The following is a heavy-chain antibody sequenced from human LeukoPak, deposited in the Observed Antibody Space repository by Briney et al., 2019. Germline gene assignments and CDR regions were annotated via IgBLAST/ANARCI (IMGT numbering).Heavy chain of an antibody. CDR1: GFSFSSYG. V-gene: IGHV3-30*18. CDR3: AKDPSYNWSYLTY. J-gene: IGHJ4*02. D-gene: IGHD1-7*01. Sequence: GRSLRLSCAASGFSFSSYGMHWVRQAPGKGLEWVAVISYDGSNKYYADSVKGRFTISRDNSKNTLYLQMNSLRAEDTAVYYCAKDPSYNWSYLTYWGQGTLVTVSS. CDR2: ISYDGSNK.